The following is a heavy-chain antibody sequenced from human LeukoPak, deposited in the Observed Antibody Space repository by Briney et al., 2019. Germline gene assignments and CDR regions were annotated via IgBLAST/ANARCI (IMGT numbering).Heavy chain of an antibody. CDR1: GGSISSYY. V-gene: IGHV4-59*01. Sequence: PSETLSLTCTVSGGSISSYYWSWIRQPPGKGLEWIGYISYSGSTNSNSSLKSRVTTSVDTSKNQFSLKLSSVTAADTAVYYCARTFGRGPRYFDLWGRGTLVTVSS. D-gene: IGHD3/OR15-3a*01. CDR2: ISYSGST. J-gene: IGHJ2*01. CDR3: ARTFGRGPRYFDL.